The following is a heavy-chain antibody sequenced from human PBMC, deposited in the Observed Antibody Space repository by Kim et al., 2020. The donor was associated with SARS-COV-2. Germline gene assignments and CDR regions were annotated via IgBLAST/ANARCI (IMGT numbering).Heavy chain of an antibody. J-gene: IGHJ4*02. CDR3: ARVSAVTDWRVDY. CDR2: IYYSGST. D-gene: IGHD4-17*01. CDR1: GGSISSGDYY. Sequence: SETLSLTCTVSGGSISSGDYYWSWIRQPPGKGLEWIGYIYYSGSTYYNPSLKSRVTISVDTSKNQFSLKLSSVTAADTAVYYCARVSAVTDWRVDYWGQGTLVTVSS. V-gene: IGHV4-30-4*01.